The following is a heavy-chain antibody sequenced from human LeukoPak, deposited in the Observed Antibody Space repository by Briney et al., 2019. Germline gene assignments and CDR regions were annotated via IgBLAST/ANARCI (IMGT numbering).Heavy chain of an antibody. V-gene: IGHV4-59*12. J-gene: IGHJ4*02. D-gene: IGHD2-15*01. CDR3: ARDCSGGSCYSFDY. CDR1: GGSISSYY. Sequence: PSETLSLTCTVSGGSISSYYWSWIRQPPGKGLEWIGSIYHSGSTNYNPSLKSRVTISVDKSKNQFSLKLSSVTAADTAVYYCARDCSGGSCYSFDYWGQGTLVTVSS. CDR2: IYHSGST.